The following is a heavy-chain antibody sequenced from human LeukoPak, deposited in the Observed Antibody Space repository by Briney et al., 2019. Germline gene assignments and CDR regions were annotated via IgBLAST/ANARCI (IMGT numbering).Heavy chain of an antibody. CDR3: AKDRSGGGEHLDY. V-gene: IGHV3-30*02. Sequence: GGSLRLSCAASGFTFSSYGMHWVRQTPGKGLEWVAFIRYDGSNKYYADSVKGRFTISRDNSKNTLYLQMNSLRAEDTAVYYCAKDRSGGGEHLDYWGQGTLVTVSS. D-gene: IGHD3-16*01. CDR2: IRYDGSNK. J-gene: IGHJ4*02. CDR1: GFTFSSYG.